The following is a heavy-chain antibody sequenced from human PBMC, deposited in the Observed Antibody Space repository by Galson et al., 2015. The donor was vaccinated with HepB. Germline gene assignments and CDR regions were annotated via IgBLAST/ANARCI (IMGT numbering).Heavy chain of an antibody. Sequence: SVKVSCKASGGTFSSYAISWVRQAPGQGLEWMGGIIPIFGTANYAQKFQGRVTITADESTSTAYMELSSLRSEDTAVYYCSSSAGQLISDAFDIWGQGTIVTVSS. J-gene: IGHJ3*02. D-gene: IGHD6-6*01. CDR3: SSSAGQLISDAFDI. CDR2: IIPIFGTA. V-gene: IGHV1-69*13. CDR1: GGTFSSYA.